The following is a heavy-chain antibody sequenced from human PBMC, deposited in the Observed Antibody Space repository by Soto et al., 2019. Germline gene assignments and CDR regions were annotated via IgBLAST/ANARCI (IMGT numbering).Heavy chain of an antibody. CDR1: GFPFSAEA. D-gene: IGHD6-13*01. Sequence: QVQLVEFGGGVVQPGTSLRLSCAGSGFPFSAEAMHWVRQAPGKGLEWVAAISYDGNNKNHADSVKGRFTVSRDNSKNTLYLQIYSLRPEDTAVYYCARDYSSGWCLDYWGQGSLVTVSS. CDR2: ISYDGNNK. CDR3: ARDYSSGWCLDY. J-gene: IGHJ4*02. V-gene: IGHV3-30-3*01.